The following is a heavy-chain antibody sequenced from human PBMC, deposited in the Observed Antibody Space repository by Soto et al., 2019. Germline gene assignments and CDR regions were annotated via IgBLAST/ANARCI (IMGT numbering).Heavy chain of an antibody. J-gene: IGHJ4*02. CDR1: GFTFSPAA. Sequence: EVQLLESGGGLVQPGGSLRLSCAASGFTFSPAAMSWVRQAPGMGLEWVSAISGSGDSTYYADSVKGRFTISKDSSKKKLYLQMNSLRAEDTAIYYCAKRLHYTSSRCYGFNDWGQGTLVTVSA. D-gene: IGHD3-10*01. CDR3: AKRLHYTSSRCYGFND. CDR2: ISGSGDST. V-gene: IGHV3-23*01.